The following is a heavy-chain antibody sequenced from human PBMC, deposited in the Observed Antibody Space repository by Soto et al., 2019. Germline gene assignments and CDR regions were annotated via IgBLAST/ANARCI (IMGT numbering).Heavy chain of an antibody. Sequence: EVQLVESGGGLVQPGRSLRLSCAASGFTFDDYAMHWVRQAPGKGLEWVSGIHWNSGTTGYADSVRGRFTISRDNAKNSMYLQMNSLRGEDTDLYHCVTTTGRTVWDHFDSWGQGTLFTVSS. CDR1: GFTFDDYA. V-gene: IGHV3-9*01. D-gene: IGHD3-10*01. J-gene: IGHJ4*02. CDR2: IHWNSGTT. CDR3: VTTTGRTVWDHFDS.